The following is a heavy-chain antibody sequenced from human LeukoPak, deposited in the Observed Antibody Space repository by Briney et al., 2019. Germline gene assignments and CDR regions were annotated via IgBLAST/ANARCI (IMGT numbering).Heavy chain of an antibody. CDR3: AGGSSTWYGY. V-gene: IGHV3-11*06. CDR1: GCTFSDYY. D-gene: IGHD6-13*01. CDR2: ISSSSTYI. J-gene: IGHJ4*02. Sequence: GGSLRLSCAAYGCTFSDYYMSWIRQAPGKGLEWVASISSSSTYIYNADSVKGRFTISRHNAKNTLYLQMNNLRVEDTAVYYCAGGSSTWYGYWGQGTLVTVSS.